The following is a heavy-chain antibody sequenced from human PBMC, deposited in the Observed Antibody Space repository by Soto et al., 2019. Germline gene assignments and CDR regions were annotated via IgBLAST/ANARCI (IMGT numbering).Heavy chain of an antibody. V-gene: IGHV1-18*04. CDR1: GYTFTRYG. CDR3: ARVGIFGVVVPLLDS. D-gene: IGHD3-3*01. CDR2: ISGYNANT. J-gene: IGHJ4*02. Sequence: ASVKVSCKASGYTFTRYGISCVRQAPGQGLEWMGWISGYNANTNYAENLQDRVTMTTDTSTNTAYMELRSLRSDDTTMYYCARVGIFGVVVPLLDSWGQGTLVTVSS.